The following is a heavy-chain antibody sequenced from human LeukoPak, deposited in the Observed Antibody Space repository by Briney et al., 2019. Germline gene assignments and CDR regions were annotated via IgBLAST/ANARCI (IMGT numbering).Heavy chain of an antibody. D-gene: IGHD6-19*01. CDR1: QFTFSKYW. Sequence: GGSLRLSCAASQFTFSKYWLSWVRQAPGKGLERVAHTSQDGTSNHYADSVKGRFTISRDNAKNTLYLYMNSLRTEDTAVYYCATTVPGYTDYYLDNWGQGTLVTVSS. V-gene: IGHV3-7*03. CDR3: ATTVPGYTDYYLDN. CDR2: TSQDGTSN. J-gene: IGHJ4*02.